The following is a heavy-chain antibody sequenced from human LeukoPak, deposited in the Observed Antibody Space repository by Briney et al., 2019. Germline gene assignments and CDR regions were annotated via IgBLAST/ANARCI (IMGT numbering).Heavy chain of an antibody. D-gene: IGHD3-10*01. V-gene: IGHV1-2*02. J-gene: IGHJ4*02. CDR3: ARDYYGSGSYRVPDY. CDR2: INPNSGGT. CDR1: GYTFTGYY. Sequence: ASVKVSCKASGYTFTGYYMHWVRQAPGQGLEWMGWINPNSGGTNYAQKLQGRVTMTRDTSISTAYMELSRLTSDDTAVYYCARDYYGSGSYRVPDYWGQGTLVTVSS.